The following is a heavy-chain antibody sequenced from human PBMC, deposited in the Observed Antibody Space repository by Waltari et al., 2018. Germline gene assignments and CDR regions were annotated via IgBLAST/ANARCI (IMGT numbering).Heavy chain of an antibody. Sequence: QVHLQESGPGLVKPSETLSLTCTLSGGSINNYYWTWIRQPAGKGLEWIGRIYSSGSTTTYNPSLKSRVSMSLDASKNQFFLRLTSVTAADTAVYFCARVRAIAAGTASYYYALDVWGQGTTVTVSS. J-gene: IGHJ6*02. CDR2: IYSSGST. CDR1: GGSINNYY. CDR3: ARVRAIAAGTASYYYALDV. V-gene: IGHV4-4*07. D-gene: IGHD6-13*01.